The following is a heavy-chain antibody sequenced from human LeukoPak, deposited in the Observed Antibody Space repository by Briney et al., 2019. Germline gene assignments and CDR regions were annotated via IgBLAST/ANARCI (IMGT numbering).Heavy chain of an antibody. V-gene: IGHV3-48*01. CDR1: GFSFSSYS. Sequence: GGSLRLSCAPSGFSFSSYSMNWVRQAPGKGLEWVSYISGSGNAKHYTDSVKGRFTISRDNAKNALYLQMNSLRAEDTAVYFCARDYLYAFDYWGQGTLVTVSS. CDR3: ARDYLYAFDY. D-gene: IGHD2-2*01. J-gene: IGHJ4*02. CDR2: ISGSGNAK.